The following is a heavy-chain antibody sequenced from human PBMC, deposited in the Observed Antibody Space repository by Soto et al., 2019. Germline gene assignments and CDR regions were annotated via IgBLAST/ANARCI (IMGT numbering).Heavy chain of an antibody. CDR1: GFTFSNYA. CDR2: ISYDGSNK. Sequence: GSLRPACAASGFTFSNYAMHWVRQAPGKGLEWVAVISYDGSNKYYADSVKGRFTISRDNSKNTLYLQMNSLRAEDTAVYYCARDPLAVERPYWGQGTPVTVYS. V-gene: IGHV3-30-3*01. CDR3: ARDPLAVERPY. J-gene: IGHJ4*02. D-gene: IGHD6-19*01.